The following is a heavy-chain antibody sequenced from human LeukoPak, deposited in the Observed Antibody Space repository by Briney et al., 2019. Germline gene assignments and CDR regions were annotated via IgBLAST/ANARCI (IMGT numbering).Heavy chain of an antibody. CDR2: MYYSGKP. CDR1: GGSINSHF. Sequence: SETLSLTCTVSGGSINSHFWSWIRQPPGKGLEWIGYMYYSGKPDYNPSLKSRVTISVDTSKNHFSLQLSSVTAADTAVYYCARHRYYYRSGSYYGAPYYMDVWGKGTTVTISS. CDR3: ARHRYYYRSGSYYGAPYYMDV. V-gene: IGHV4-59*08. D-gene: IGHD3-10*01. J-gene: IGHJ6*03.